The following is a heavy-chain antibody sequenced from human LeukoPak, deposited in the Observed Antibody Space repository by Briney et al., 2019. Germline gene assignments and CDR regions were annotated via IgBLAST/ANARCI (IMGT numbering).Heavy chain of an antibody. J-gene: IGHJ4*02. V-gene: IGHV3-30*04. CDR1: GFTFSSYA. CDR2: ISYDGSNK. D-gene: IGHD3-9*01. Sequence: GRSLRLSCAASGFTFSSYAMHWVRQAPGKGLEWVAVISYDGSNKYYADSVKGRFTISRDNSKNTLYLQMNSLRAEGTAVYYCARDFWYDILTGRFDYWGQGTLVTVSS. CDR3: ARDFWYDILTGRFDY.